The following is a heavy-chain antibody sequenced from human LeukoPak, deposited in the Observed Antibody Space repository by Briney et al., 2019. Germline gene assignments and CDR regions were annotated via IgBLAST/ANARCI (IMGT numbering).Heavy chain of an antibody. CDR3: ARVRITMVRGVALDY. CDR2: IKQDGSEK. Sequence: GGSLRLPCAASGFTFSSYWMSWVRQAPGKGLEWVANIKQDGSEKYYVDSVKGRFTISRDNAKNSLYLQMNSLRAEDTAVYYCARVRITMVRGVALDYWGQGTLVTVSS. D-gene: IGHD3-10*01. V-gene: IGHV3-7*03. J-gene: IGHJ4*02. CDR1: GFTFSSYW.